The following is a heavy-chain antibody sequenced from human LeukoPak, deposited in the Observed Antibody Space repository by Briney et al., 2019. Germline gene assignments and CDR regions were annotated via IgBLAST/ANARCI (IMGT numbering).Heavy chain of an antibody. D-gene: IGHD2-2*02. CDR2: IGTAGDT. Sequence: GGSLRLSCAASGFTFSSYDMHWVRQATGKGLEWVSAIGTAGDTYYPGSVKGRFTISRENAKNSLYLQMNSLRAGDTAVYYCARDRLCSSTSCYRDAFDIWGQGTMVTVSS. V-gene: IGHV3-13*01. CDR1: GFTFSSYD. J-gene: IGHJ3*02. CDR3: ARDRLCSSTSCYRDAFDI.